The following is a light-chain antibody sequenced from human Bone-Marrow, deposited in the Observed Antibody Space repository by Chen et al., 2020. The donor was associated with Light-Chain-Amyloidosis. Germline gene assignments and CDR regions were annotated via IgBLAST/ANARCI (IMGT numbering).Light chain of an antibody. CDR2: RDT. J-gene: IGLJ2*01. Sequence: SYELTQPPSVSVSPGQTARITCSGDDLPTKYAYWYQQKPGQAPVLVIHRDTERPSGFSERFSGSRSGTTATLTISGVQAEDEADYHCQSADSSGTYEVIFGGGTKLPVL. V-gene: IGLV3-25*03. CDR3: QSADSSGTYEVI. CDR1: DLPTKY.